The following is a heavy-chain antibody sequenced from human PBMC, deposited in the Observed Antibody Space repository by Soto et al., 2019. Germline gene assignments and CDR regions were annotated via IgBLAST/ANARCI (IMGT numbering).Heavy chain of an antibody. CDR1: GGTFSSYA. D-gene: IGHD5-18*01. V-gene: IGHV1-69*12. Sequence: QVQLVQSGAEVKKPGSSVKVSCKASGGTFSSYAISWVRQAPGQGLEWMGGIIPIFGTANYAQKFQGRVTITADESTSAAYMELSRLRSEDTAVYYCARDIPSSYGYLGAFDIWGQGTMVTVSS. J-gene: IGHJ3*02. CDR2: IIPIFGTA. CDR3: ARDIPSSYGYLGAFDI.